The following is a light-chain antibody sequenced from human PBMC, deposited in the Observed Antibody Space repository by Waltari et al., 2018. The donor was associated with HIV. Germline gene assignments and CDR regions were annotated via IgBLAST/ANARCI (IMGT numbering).Light chain of an antibody. J-gene: IGLJ1*01. CDR3: SSYTSSSTLV. CDR1: SSYVGGSNY. Sequence: QSALTQPASVSGSPGQSITISCSGTSSYVGGSNYVSWYQQHPGKATKLMIYDVSNRPSGVSNRFSGSKSGNTASLTISGLQAEDEADYYCSSYTSSSTLVFGTGTKVTVL. V-gene: IGLV2-14*03. CDR2: DVS.